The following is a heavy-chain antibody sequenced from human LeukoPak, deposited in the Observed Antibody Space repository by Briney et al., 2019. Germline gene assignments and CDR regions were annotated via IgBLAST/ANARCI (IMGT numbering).Heavy chain of an antibody. CDR3: ARTENYIPEDRFDP. J-gene: IGHJ5*02. V-gene: IGHV4-39*01. CDR1: GRSIGSGSYD. Sequence: PSETLSLTFTVSGRSIGSGSYDCGSVRRPPGKGLGLIGTIYYGGRTYYNPSHKCRVTISVDTYKNQFSLKLSSVTAADTAVYYCARTENYIPEDRFDPWGQGTLVTVSS. D-gene: IGHD5-24*01. CDR2: IYYGGRT.